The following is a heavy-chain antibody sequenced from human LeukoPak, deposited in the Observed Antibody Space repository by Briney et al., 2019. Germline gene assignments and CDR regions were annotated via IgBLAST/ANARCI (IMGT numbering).Heavy chain of an antibody. D-gene: IGHD3-9*01. J-gene: IGHJ4*02. Sequence: QAGRSLRLSCAASGFTFKICGMHWVRRAPGKGLEWVGVIWNDGSTTFYADSVRGRFTISRDNSKNTLYLQMNSLRAEDTAVYYCARDRTNFVDYWGQGTLVTVSS. CDR3: ARDRTNFVDY. V-gene: IGHV3-33*01. CDR2: IWNDGSTT. CDR1: GFTFKICG.